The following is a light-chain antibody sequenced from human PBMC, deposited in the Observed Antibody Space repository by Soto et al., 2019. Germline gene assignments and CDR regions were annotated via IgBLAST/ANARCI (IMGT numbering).Light chain of an antibody. J-gene: IGLJ3*02. CDR3: GAWDDSLSWV. Sequence: QSVLTQPPSASGTPGQRVTISCSGSSSNIGSNYVYWYQQLPGTATKLLIYSNNQRPSGVPDRFSGSKSGTSASLAISGLRSEDETDYYCGAWDDSLSWVFGGGTKLTVL. V-gene: IGLV1-47*02. CDR2: SNN. CDR1: SSNIGSNY.